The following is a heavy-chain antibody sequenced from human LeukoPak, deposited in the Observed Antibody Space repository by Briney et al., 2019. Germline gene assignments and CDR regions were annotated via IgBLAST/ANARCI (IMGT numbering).Heavy chain of an antibody. CDR3: ARAPISAAAPFDY. V-gene: IGHV4-59*01. Sequence: ASETLSLTCTVSGGSMRSYYWSWIRQPPGKGLEWIGYVFHTGSTNYNPSLRGRVTISDDTSKNQFSLKLSSVTAADTAVYYCARAPISAAAPFDYWGQGTLVTVSS. J-gene: IGHJ4*02. CDR1: GGSMRSYY. D-gene: IGHD2-2*01. CDR2: VFHTGST.